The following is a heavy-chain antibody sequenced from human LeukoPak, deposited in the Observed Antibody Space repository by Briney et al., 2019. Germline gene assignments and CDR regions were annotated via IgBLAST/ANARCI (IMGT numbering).Heavy chain of an antibody. CDR1: GGPFSGYY. Sequence: SETLSLTCAVYGGPFSGYYWSWIRQPPGKGLEWIGEINHSGSTNYNPSLKSRVTISVDTSKNQFSLKLSSVTAADTAVYYCARGPYDFWSGYYRYWFDPWGQGTLVTVSS. CDR3: ARGPYDFWSGYYRYWFDP. D-gene: IGHD3-3*01. V-gene: IGHV4-34*01. CDR2: INHSGST. J-gene: IGHJ5*02.